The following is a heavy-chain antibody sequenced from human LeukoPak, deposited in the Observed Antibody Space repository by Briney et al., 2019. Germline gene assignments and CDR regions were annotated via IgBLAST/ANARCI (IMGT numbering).Heavy chain of an antibody. CDR3: ARGSSGYRGSRSFDY. D-gene: IGHD3-22*01. J-gene: IGHJ4*02. V-gene: IGHV3-66*01. CDR2: IYSGGST. Sequence: PGGSLRLSCAASGFTVSSNYMSWVRQAPGKGLEWVAVIYSGGSTYYADSVKGRFTISRDNSKNTLYLQMNSLRAEDTAVYYCARGSSGYRGSRSFDYWGQGTLVTVSS. CDR1: GFTVSSNY.